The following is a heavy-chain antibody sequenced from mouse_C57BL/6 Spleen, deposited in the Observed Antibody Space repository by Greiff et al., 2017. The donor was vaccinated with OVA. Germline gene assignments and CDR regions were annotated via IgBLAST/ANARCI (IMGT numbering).Heavy chain of an antibody. V-gene: IGHV1-81*01. Sequence: QVQLQQSGAELARPGASVKLSCKASGYTFTSYGISWVKQRTGQGLEWIGEIYPRSGNTYYNEKFKGKATLPADKASSTAYMELRSLTSEDSAVYFCARWDFYYFDYWGQGTTLTVSS. CDR2: IYPRSGNT. CDR1: GYTFTSYG. D-gene: IGHD4-1*01. CDR3: ARWDFYYFDY. J-gene: IGHJ2*01.